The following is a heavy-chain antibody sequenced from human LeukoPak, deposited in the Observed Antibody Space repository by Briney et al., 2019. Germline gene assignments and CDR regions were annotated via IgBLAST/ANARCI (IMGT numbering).Heavy chain of an antibody. V-gene: IGHV1-18*01. J-gene: IGHJ4*02. CDR3: ARDTGAGGNRGLNSGY. D-gene: IGHD7-27*01. CDR1: GYTFTSYD. Sequence: WASVKVSCKASGYTFTSYDIKWVRQATGQALEWLGWISPNNGQRSYAERVQGRVTLTTDTSTTTAYMELRTLTSDDTAIYYCARDTGAGGNRGLNSGYWGQGTLLTVSS. CDR2: ISPNNGQR.